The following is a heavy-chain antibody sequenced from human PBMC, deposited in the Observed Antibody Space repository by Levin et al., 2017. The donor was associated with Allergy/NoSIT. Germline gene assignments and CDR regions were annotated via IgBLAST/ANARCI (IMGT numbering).Heavy chain of an antibody. D-gene: IGHD3-10*01. CDR3: ARERGGARNAFDI. J-gene: IGHJ3*02. CDR2: ISSSSSSSTI. V-gene: IGHV3-48*02. CDR1: GFTCSSYS. Sequence: LSLTCAASGFTCSSYSMNWVRQAPGKGLEWVSYISSSSSSSTIYYADSVKGRFTISRDNAKNSLYLQMNSLRDEDTAVYYCARERGGARNAFDIWGQGTMVTVSS.